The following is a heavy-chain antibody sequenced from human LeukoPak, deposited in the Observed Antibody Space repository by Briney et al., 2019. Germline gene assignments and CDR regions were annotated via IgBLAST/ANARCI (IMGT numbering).Heavy chain of an antibody. CDR1: GGSISSYY. V-gene: IGHV4-59*01. D-gene: IGHD5-24*01. Sequence: PSETLSLTCTVSGGSISSYYWGWIRQPPGKGLEWIGYIYYSGSTNYNPSLKSRVTISVDTSKNQFSLKLSSVTAADTAVYYCARVHRGYHYMDVWGKGTTVTVSS. J-gene: IGHJ6*03. CDR2: IYYSGST. CDR3: ARVHRGYHYMDV.